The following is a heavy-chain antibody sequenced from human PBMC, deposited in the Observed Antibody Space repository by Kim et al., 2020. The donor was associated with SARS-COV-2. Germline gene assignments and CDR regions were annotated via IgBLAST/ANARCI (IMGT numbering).Heavy chain of an antibody. J-gene: IGHJ4*02. V-gene: IGHV3-30*02. D-gene: IGHD6-19*01. Sequence: ADSVKGRFTISRDNSKNTLYLQMNSLRAEDTAVYYCAKEINSGWYRLPDYWGQGTLVTVSS. CDR3: AKEINSGWYRLPDY.